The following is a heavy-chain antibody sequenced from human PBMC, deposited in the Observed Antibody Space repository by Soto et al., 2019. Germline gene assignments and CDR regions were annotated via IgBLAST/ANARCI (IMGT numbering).Heavy chain of an antibody. Sequence: GVSLRLSCAASRFTFTNYAMNWVRQAPGKALEWVSVISDSGGRTHYADSVKGRFAISRDNSKNTLYLQMSSLRAEDTAVYYCARASIRSGIAAAGSRWDQGTMVTVSS. J-gene: IGHJ3*01. V-gene: IGHV3-23*01. CDR2: ISDSGGRT. CDR3: ARASIRSGIAAAGSR. CDR1: RFTFTNYA. D-gene: IGHD6-13*01.